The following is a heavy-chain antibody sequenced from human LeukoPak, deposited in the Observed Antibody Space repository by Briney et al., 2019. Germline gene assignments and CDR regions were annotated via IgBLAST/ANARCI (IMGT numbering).Heavy chain of an antibody. J-gene: IGHJ4*02. V-gene: IGHV5-51*01. CDR3: ARLFAGRPSSSWPPDY. CDR2: IYSDESLI. Sequence: GESLKISCTASGYSFSKYWIGWVRQTPGKGLEWMGFIYSDESLIRYSPSFEGQVTISADNSINTAYLQWNSLKASDTAMYYCARLFAGRPSSSWPPDYWGQGTLVTVSS. D-gene: IGHD6-13*01. CDR1: GYSFSKYW.